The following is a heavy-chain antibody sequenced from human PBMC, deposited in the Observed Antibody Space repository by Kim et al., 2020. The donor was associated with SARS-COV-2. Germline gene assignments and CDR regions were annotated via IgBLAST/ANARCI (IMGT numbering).Heavy chain of an antibody. CDR3: AKEMRYYYGSGSYYTAFDY. V-gene: IGHV3-23*01. Sequence: GRFTISRDNSKNTLYLQMNSLRAEDMAVYYCAKEMRYYYGSGSYYTAFDYWGQGTLVTVSS. D-gene: IGHD3-10*01. J-gene: IGHJ4*02.